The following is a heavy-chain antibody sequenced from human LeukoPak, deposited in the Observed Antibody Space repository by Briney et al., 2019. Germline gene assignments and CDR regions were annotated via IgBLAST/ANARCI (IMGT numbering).Heavy chain of an antibody. CDR2: ISAYNGNT. Sequence: ASVKVSCKASGYTFTSYAMNWVRQAPGQGLEWMGWISAYNGNTNYAQKLQGRVTMTTDTSTSTAYMELRSLRSDDTAVYYCARVDTVGWYFDLWGRGTLVTVSS. J-gene: IGHJ2*01. D-gene: IGHD4-23*01. CDR1: GYTFTSYA. V-gene: IGHV1-18*01. CDR3: ARVDTVGWYFDL.